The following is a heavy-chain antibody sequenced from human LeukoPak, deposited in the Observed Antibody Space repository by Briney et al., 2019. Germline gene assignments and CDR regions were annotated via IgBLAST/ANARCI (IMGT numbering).Heavy chain of an antibody. D-gene: IGHD4-17*01. J-gene: IGHJ4*02. CDR3: ARDYGGIDY. CDR2: IRNSGTTI. V-gene: IGHV3-48*03. CDR1: GLTFSSYE. Sequence: GGSLRLSCAASGLTFSSYEMNWVRQAPGKGLEWVSYIRNSGTTIYYADSVKGRFTISRDNAKNSLYLQMNSLRAEDTAVYYCARDYGGIDYWGQGTLVTVSS.